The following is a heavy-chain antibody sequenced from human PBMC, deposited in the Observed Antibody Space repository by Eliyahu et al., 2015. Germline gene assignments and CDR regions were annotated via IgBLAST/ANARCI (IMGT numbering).Heavy chain of an antibody. D-gene: IGHD3-10*01. J-gene: IGHJ4*02. CDR3: TTGGLWFGDPDY. Sequence: WVRQTPXKGXGRVGRIKSKAEGGTTDYAAPVKGRFTISRDDSKNTLYLQMNSLKSEDTALYYCTTGGLWFGDPDYWGQGTLVTVSS. V-gene: IGHV3-15*01. CDR2: IKSKAEGGTT.